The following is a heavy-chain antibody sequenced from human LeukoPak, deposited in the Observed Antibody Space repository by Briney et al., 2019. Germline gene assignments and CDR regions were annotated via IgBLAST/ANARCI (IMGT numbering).Heavy chain of an antibody. V-gene: IGHV3-30*04. CDR2: ISFVVTKK. D-gene: IGHD3-10*01. CDR3: AKDRGYYFDY. CDR1: GFTFSSYA. Sequence: GGSLRLSCAASGFTFSSYAMHWVRQAPGKGLEWVGVISFVVTKKYYADSVKGRFTISRDNSKNTLYLQMNSLRAEDTAVYYCAKDRGYYFDYWGQGTLVTVSS. J-gene: IGHJ4*02.